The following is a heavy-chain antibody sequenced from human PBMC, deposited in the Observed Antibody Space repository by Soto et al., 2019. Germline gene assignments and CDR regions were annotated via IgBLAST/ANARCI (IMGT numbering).Heavy chain of an antibody. D-gene: IGHD3-3*01. V-gene: IGHV4-30-2*01. J-gene: IGHJ6*02. Sequence: SETLSLTCGVSGGSINSGGYSWIWIRQPPGRGLEWIGNIYPSGSANYSPSLKTRVTISVDRSMNHFSLNLGSVTAADTAVYYFAREIFPYGMDVWGPGTTVTVSS. CDR2: IYPSGSA. CDR1: GGSINSGGYS. CDR3: AREIFPYGMDV.